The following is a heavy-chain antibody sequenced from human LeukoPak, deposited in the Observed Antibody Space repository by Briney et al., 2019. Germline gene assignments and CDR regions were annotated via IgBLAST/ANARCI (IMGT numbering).Heavy chain of an antibody. V-gene: IGHV4-39*07. D-gene: IGHD5-18*01. J-gene: IGHJ4*02. Sequence: SETLSLTCTVSGGSISSSSYYWGWIRQPPGKGLEWIGSIYYSGSTNYNPSLKSRVTISVDTSKNQFSLKLSSVTAADTAVYYCARGPGGYSYGYWNWGQGTLVTVSS. CDR2: IYYSGST. CDR3: ARGPGGYSYGYWN. CDR1: GGSISSSSYY.